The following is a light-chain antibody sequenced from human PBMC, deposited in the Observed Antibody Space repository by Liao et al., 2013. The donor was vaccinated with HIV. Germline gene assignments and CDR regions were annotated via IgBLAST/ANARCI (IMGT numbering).Light chain of an antibody. Sequence: SYELTQPPSVSVSPGQTARITCSGDALPKQYAYWYQQKPGQAPVLVIYYDTDRPSGIPERFSGSNSGDTATLAISSVEVGDEADYYCQVWDSNRDLVLFGGGTKLAVL. CDR1: ALPKQY. CDR2: YDT. J-gene: IGLJ2*01. CDR3: QVWDSNRDLVL. V-gene: IGLV3-21*01.